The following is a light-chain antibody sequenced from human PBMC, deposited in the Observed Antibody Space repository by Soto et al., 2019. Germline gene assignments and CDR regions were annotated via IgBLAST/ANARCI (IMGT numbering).Light chain of an antibody. V-gene: IGLV1-47*01. J-gene: IGLJ2*01. CDR3: AAWDDSLSVTVV. CDR2: RNN. CDR1: SSNIGSNY. Sequence: QSVLTQPPSASGTPGQRVTISCSGSSSNIGSNYVYWYQQLPGTAPKLLIYRNNQRPSGVPDRFSGSKSGTSAPLAISGLRSEDEADYDCAAWDDSLSVTVVFGGGTKLTVL.